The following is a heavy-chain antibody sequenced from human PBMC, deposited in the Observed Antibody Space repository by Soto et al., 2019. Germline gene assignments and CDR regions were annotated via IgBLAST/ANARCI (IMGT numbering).Heavy chain of an antibody. Sequence: SETLSLTCTVSGGSISSYYWSWIRQPPGKGLEWIGYIYYSGSTNYNPSLKSRVTISVDTSKNLFSLKLGSVTAADTAVYYCARHMSGSYEYFQHWGQGTLVTVSS. J-gene: IGHJ1*01. CDR1: GGSISSYY. D-gene: IGHD1-26*01. CDR3: ARHMSGSYEYFQH. CDR2: IYYSGST. V-gene: IGHV4-59*08.